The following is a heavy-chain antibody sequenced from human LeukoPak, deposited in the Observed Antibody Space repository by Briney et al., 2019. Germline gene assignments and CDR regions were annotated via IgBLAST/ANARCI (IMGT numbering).Heavy chain of an antibody. CDR3: ARAFRDGYINFDY. Sequence: SETLSLTCSVSGGSISSSSYYWGWSRQPPEKGLEWIGSIYYSGSTYYNPSLKSRVTISVDTSKNQFSLKLSSVTAADTAVYYCARAFRDGYINFDYWGQGTLVTVSS. J-gene: IGHJ4*02. CDR1: GGSISSSSYY. D-gene: IGHD5-24*01. V-gene: IGHV4-39*07. CDR2: IYYSGST.